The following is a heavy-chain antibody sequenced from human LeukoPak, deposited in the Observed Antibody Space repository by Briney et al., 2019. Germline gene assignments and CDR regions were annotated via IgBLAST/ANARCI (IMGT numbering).Heavy chain of an antibody. D-gene: IGHD6-13*01. V-gene: IGHV1-69*13. CDR1: GYTFTSYG. CDR3: ARAVSPASSSWYGYYFDY. Sequence: ASVKVSCKASGYTFTSYGISWVRQAPGQGLEWMGGIIPIFGTANYAQKFQGRVTITADESTSTAYMELSSLRSEDTAVYYCARAVSPASSSWYGYYFDYWGQGTLVTVSS. J-gene: IGHJ4*02. CDR2: IIPIFGTA.